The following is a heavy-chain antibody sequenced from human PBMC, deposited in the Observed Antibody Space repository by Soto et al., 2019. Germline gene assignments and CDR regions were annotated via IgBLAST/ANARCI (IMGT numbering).Heavy chain of an antibody. D-gene: IGHD6-13*01. CDR1: GFTFSSYG. CDR2: ISYDGSNK. J-gene: IGHJ5*02. Sequence: QVQLVESGGGVVQPGRSLRLSCAASGFTFSSYGMHWVRQAPGKGLEWVAVISYDGSNKYYADSVKGRFTISRDNSKNTLYLQMTSLRAEDTAVYYCANEAAAAGWFDPWGQGTLVTVSS. CDR3: ANEAAAAGWFDP. V-gene: IGHV3-30*18.